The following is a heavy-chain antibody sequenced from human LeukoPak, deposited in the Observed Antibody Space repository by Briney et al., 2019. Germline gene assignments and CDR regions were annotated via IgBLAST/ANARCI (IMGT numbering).Heavy chain of an antibody. CDR2: IYHSGST. D-gene: IGHD5-18*01. Sequence: SETLSLTCTVSGGFLRRFYWGWIRQPPGKGLEWIGYIYHSGSTKYNPSLKSRVTISVDTSRNQFSLNLSSVTAADTALYYCARLPPHYESLAMVADVWGKGTTVIVSS. CDR3: ARLPPHYESLAMVADV. V-gene: IGHV4-59*01. CDR1: GGFLRRFY. J-gene: IGHJ6*04.